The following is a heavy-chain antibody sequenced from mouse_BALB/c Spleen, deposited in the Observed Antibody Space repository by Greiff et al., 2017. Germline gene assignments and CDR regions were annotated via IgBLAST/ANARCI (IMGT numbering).Heavy chain of an antibody. CDR1: GYTFTDYN. CDR2: IYPYNGGT. CDR3: ARSTMITTGAWFAY. J-gene: IGHJ3*01. V-gene: IGHV1S29*02. Sequence: VQLKESGPELVKPGASVKISCKASGYTFTDYNMHWVKQSHGKSLEWIGYIYPYNGGTGYNQKFKSKATLTVDNSSSTAYMELRSLTSEDSAVYYCARSTMITTGAWFAYWGQGTLVTVSA. D-gene: IGHD2-4*01.